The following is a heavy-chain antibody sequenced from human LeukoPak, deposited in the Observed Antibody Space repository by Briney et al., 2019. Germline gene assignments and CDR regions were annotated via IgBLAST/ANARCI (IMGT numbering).Heavy chain of an antibody. CDR3: AKVPLNYYGSGSYYLNY. CDR1: GFTFSSYS. J-gene: IGHJ4*02. Sequence: GGSLRLSCAASGFTFSSYSMNWVRQAPGKGLEWVSSISSSSSYIYYADSVKGRFTISRDNAKNSLYLQMNSLRAEDTAVYYCAKVPLNYYGSGSYYLNYWGQGTPVTVSS. CDR2: ISSSSSYI. D-gene: IGHD3-10*01. V-gene: IGHV3-21*04.